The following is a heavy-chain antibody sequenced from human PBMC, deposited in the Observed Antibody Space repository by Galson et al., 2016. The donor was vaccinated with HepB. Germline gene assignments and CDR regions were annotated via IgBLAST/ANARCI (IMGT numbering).Heavy chain of an antibody. V-gene: IGHV3-23*01. CDR1: GFTFADFA. D-gene: IGHD2-15*01. CDR3: ATRPSRAAFHN. CDR2: ISGSGGSV. J-gene: IGHJ4*02. Sequence: SLRLSCAASGFTFADFAMTWVRQAPGKGLEWVSAISGSGGSVYSADTVKGRFTIPRDNSKNTLYLQMNSLSAEDTAVYYCATRPSRAAFHNWGQGTLVTVSS.